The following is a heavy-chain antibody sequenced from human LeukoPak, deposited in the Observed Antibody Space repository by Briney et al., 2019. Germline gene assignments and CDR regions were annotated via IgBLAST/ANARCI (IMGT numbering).Heavy chain of an antibody. CDR1: GFTFSSYG. CDR3: ARNRPWFGELFAPTPYYYGMDV. CDR2: IWYDASNK. J-gene: IGHJ6*02. D-gene: IGHD3-10*01. Sequence: AGGSLRLSCAASGFTFSSYGMPWVRQAPGKGLEWVAVIWYDASNKYYADSVKGRFTISRDNSKNTLYLQMNSLRAEDTAVYYCARNRPWFGELFAPTPYYYGMDVWGQGTTVTVSS. V-gene: IGHV3-33*01.